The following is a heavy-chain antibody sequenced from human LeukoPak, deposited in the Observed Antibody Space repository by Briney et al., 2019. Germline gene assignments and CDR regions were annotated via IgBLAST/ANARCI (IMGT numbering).Heavy chain of an antibody. CDR1: GYTFTSYG. D-gene: IGHD3-16*01. J-gene: IGHJ4*02. Sequence: GASVKVSCKASGYTFTSYGISWVRQAPGQGLEWMGWISAYNGNTNYAQKFQGRVTMTRDTSISTAYMELSRLRSDDTAVYYCARPLGSQGSYPLYNYWGQGTLVTVSS. CDR2: ISAYNGNT. CDR3: ARPLGSQGSYPLYNY. V-gene: IGHV1-18*01.